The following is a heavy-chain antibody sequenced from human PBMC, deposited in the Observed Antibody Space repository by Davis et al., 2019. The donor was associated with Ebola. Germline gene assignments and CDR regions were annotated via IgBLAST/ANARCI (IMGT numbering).Heavy chain of an antibody. J-gene: IGHJ4*02. D-gene: IGHD6-19*01. Sequence: PGGSLRLSCAASGFTFSPYGMHWVRQAPGKGLEWVSVISYDGSDKYYADSVKGRFTISRDDSKNTVFLQMNSLRVEDTAVYHCAKGTNRIAVAGMGQNNWGPGTQVTVSS. CDR3: AKGTNRIAVAGMGQNN. V-gene: IGHV3-30*18. CDR2: ISYDGSDK. CDR1: GFTFSPYG.